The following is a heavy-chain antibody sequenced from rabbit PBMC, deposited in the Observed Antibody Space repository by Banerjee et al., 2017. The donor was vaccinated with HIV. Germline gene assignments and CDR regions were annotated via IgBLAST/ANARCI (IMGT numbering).Heavy chain of an antibody. CDR2: INTSSGNT. D-gene: IGHD4-1*01. CDR1: GIDFSSSG. CDR3: ARDLAGAIGWNFNL. Sequence: QEQLVEFGGGLVTPGGTLTLTCTASGIDFSSSGISWVRQAPGKGLEWIACINTSSGNTVYASWAKGRFTISRTSSTTVALQMTSLTAADTATYFCARDLAGAIGWNFNLWGQGTLVTVS. J-gene: IGHJ4*01. V-gene: IGHV1S45*01.